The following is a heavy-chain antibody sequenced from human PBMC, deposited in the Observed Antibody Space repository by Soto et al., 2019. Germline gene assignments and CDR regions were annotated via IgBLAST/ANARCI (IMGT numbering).Heavy chain of an antibody. Sequence: GGSLRLSCAASGFTFSSYSMNWVRQAPGKGLEWVSSISTSSTYIHYADSVKGRFTISRDNAKNSLSLQMNSLRAEDTAVYYCARPQAPYYYYAIDVWGQGTAVTVSS. J-gene: IGHJ6*02. CDR2: ISTSSTYI. CDR3: ARPQAPYYYYAIDV. V-gene: IGHV3-21*01. CDR1: GFTFSSYS.